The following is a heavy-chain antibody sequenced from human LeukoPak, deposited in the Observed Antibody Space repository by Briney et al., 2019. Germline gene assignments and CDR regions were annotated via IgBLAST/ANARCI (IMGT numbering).Heavy chain of an antibody. J-gene: IGHJ5*02. CDR3: ARVGRYCSGGSCWRWFDP. V-gene: IGHV1-46*01. CDR1: GYTFTSYY. CDR2: INPSGGST. D-gene: IGHD2-15*01. Sequence: ASVKVSCKASGYTFTSYYMHWVRQAPGQGLEWMGIINPSGGSTSYAQKFQGRVTMTRDMSTSTVYMELSSLRSEDTAVYYCARVGRYCSGGSCWRWFDPWGQGTLATVSS.